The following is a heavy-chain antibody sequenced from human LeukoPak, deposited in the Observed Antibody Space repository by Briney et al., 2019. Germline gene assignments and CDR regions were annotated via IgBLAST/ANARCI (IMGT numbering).Heavy chain of an antibody. CDR2: IIPIFGTA. CDR3: ARAFYDSSGYYNSAIDY. J-gene: IGHJ4*02. D-gene: IGHD3-22*01. CDR1: GGTFSSYA. Sequence: EASVKVSCKASGGTFSSYAISWVRQAPGQGLEWMGGIIPIFGTANYAQKFQGRVTITADESTSTAYMELSSLRSEDTAVYYCARAFYDSSGYYNSAIDYWGQGTLVTVSS. V-gene: IGHV1-69*13.